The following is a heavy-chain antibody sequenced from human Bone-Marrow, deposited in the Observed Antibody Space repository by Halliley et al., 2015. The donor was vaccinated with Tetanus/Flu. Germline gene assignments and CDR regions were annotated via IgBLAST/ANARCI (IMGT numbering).Heavy chain of an antibody. V-gene: IGHV4-59*01. CDR3: ASLALGASYYFDY. J-gene: IGHJ4*02. D-gene: IGHD1-26*01. CDR2: IYYCGSN. Sequence: WIGYIYYCGSNDYNPSLKSRVSITVDTSRNQFSLRVNSVTAADSAVYYCASLALGASYYFDYWGQGTLVTVSS.